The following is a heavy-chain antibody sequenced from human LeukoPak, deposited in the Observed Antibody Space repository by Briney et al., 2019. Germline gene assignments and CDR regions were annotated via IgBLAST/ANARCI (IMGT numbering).Heavy chain of an antibody. V-gene: IGHV1-2*02. D-gene: IGHD3-3*01. CDR1: GYTFTGYY. CDR2: INPNSGGT. CDR3: PRDGRFLEWLTFNYYYYMDV. Sequence: ASVKVSCKASGYTFTGYYMHWVRQAPGQGLEWMGWINPNSGGTNYAQKFQGRVTMTRDTSISTAYMELSRLRSDDTAVYYCPRDGRFLEWLTFNYYYYMDVWGKGTTVTVSS. J-gene: IGHJ6*03.